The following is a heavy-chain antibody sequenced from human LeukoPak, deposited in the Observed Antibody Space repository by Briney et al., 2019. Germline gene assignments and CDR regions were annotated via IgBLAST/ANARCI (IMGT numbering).Heavy chain of an antibody. J-gene: IGHJ6*03. Sequence: GGSLRLSCAASGFTFSSYSMNWVRQAPGKGLEWVSAISGSGGSTYYADSVKGRFTISRDNAKNSLYLQMNGLRAEDTAVYYCARDGSGSYVYYYYYMDVWGKGTTVTVSS. D-gene: IGHD1-26*01. CDR3: ARDGSGSYVYYYYYMDV. CDR1: GFTFSSYS. V-gene: IGHV3-21*01. CDR2: ISGSGGST.